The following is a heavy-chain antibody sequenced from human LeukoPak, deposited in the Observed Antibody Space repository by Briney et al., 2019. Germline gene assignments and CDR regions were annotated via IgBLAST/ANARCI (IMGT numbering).Heavy chain of an antibody. J-gene: IGHJ4*02. Sequence: GGSLRLSCAASGFTLSSYSMHWVRQAPGKGLEFVSAISKNGRNTYYGNSMKGRFTISRDISKNTLYLQMNSLRAEDTAVYYCARGGYYSIIDYWGQGTLVTVSS. CDR1: GFTLSSYS. V-gene: IGHV3-64*01. CDR3: ARGGYYSIIDY. D-gene: IGHD3-10*01. CDR2: ISKNGRNT.